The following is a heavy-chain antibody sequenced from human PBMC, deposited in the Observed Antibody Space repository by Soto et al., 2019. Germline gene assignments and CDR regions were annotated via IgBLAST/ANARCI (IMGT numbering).Heavy chain of an antibody. CDR3: ARRPLVRGIIPYYFDY. Sequence: QLQLLESGPGLVKPSETLSLTCTVSGGSVSNNSYYWGWIRQPPGKRLEWIGSVYYRGSAYYNPSLTSRLTISVDTSMNHFSLKLSSVTAADTAIYYCARRPLVRGIIPYYFDYWGQGTLVTVSS. V-gene: IGHV4-39*02. CDR2: VYYRGSA. J-gene: IGHJ4*02. D-gene: IGHD3-10*01. CDR1: GGSVSNNSYY.